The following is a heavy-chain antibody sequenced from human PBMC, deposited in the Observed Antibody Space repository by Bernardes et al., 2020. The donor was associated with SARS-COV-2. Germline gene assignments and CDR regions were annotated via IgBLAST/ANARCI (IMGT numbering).Heavy chain of an antibody. V-gene: IGHV3-23*01. D-gene: IGHD2-2*01. CDR2: SNSGGDRT. Sequence: GGSLRLSCAVSGFTFSNYALGWVRQASGKGLEWVSISNSGGDRTNYAASVKGRFTLSRDNSKNTVLLQMNSLRAEDTATYYCAKLQEVPSALVKGYFDSWGQGTRVTVSS. CDR3: AKLQEVPSALVKGYFDS. CDR1: GFTFSNYA. J-gene: IGHJ4*02.